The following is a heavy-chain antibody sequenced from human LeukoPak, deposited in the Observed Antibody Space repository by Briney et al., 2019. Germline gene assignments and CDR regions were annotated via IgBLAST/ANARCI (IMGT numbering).Heavy chain of an antibody. V-gene: IGHV3-21*05. CDR3: ARAAYSSGPDY. Sequence: MHWVRQAPGKGLEWVSYINPSSSDIFHADSVKGRFTMSRDNAKNSLYLQMNSLRDEDTAVYYCARAAYSSGPDYWGQGILVTVSS. J-gene: IGHJ4*02. CDR2: INPSSSDI. D-gene: IGHD6-25*01.